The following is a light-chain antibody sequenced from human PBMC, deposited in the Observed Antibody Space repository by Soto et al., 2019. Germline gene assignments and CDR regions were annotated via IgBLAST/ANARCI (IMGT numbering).Light chain of an antibody. CDR3: QQYNNWPRT. CDR2: GAS. CDR1: QSVSSN. J-gene: IGKJ4*01. V-gene: IGKV3-15*01. Sequence: EMVMTQSPATLSVSPGERATLSCRASQSVSSNLAWYQQKPGQAPRLLIYGASTRATGIPARFSGSGSGTEFTLTISSLQSEDFAVYYCQQYNNWPRTFGGGTKVEIE.